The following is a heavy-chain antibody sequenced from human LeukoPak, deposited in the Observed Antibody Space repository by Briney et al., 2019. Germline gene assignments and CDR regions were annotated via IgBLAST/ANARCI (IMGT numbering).Heavy chain of an antibody. V-gene: IGHV3-48*01. J-gene: IGHJ4*02. CDR2: ISSSSSTI. D-gene: IGHD5-12*01. CDR1: GFTFSSYS. CDR3: ARWGYSGYEGYYFDY. Sequence: PGGSLRLPCAASGFTFSSYSMNWVRQAPGKGLEWVSYISSSSSTIYYADSVKGRFTISRDNAKNSLYLQMNSLRAEDTAVYYCARWGYSGYEGYYFDYWGQGTLVTVSS.